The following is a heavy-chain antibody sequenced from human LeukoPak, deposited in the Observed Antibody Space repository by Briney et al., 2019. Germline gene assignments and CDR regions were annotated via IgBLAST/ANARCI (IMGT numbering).Heavy chain of an antibody. D-gene: IGHD3-22*01. Sequence: PSETLSLTCTVSGGSISSYYWSWIRQPAGKGLEWIGRIYTSGSTNYNPSLKSRVTMSVDTSKNQFSLKLSSVTAADTAVYYCARGARAMYYYDDSGFYLPFDIWGQGTMVTVSS. J-gene: IGHJ3*02. CDR1: GGSISSYY. CDR3: ARGARAMYYYDDSGFYLPFDI. CDR2: IYTSGST. V-gene: IGHV4-4*07.